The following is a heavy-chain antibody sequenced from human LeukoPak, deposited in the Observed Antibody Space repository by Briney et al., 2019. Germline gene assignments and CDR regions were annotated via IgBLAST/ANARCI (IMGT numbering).Heavy chain of an antibody. V-gene: IGHV3-7*01. Sequence: GGSLRLSCAASGFTFSSHWMAWVRQAPGKGLEWVANIKGDESARHQADSVKGRFTISRDNTRNSLYLQMTNLRSDDTAVYYCARDVVGSLDYWGQGTLVTVSS. CDR3: ARDVVGSLDY. CDR1: GFTFSSHW. J-gene: IGHJ4*02. CDR2: IKGDESAR. D-gene: IGHD1-26*01.